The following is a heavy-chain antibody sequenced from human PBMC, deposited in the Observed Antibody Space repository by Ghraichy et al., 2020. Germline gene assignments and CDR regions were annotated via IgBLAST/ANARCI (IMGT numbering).Heavy chain of an antibody. V-gene: IGHV3-23*01. J-gene: IGHJ4*02. CDR2: ISGIGDRT. D-gene: IGHD2-21*02. CDR1: AFTFDSYT. Sequence: ETLSLTCAASAFTFDSYTMSWLRQAPGKGLEWVSSISGIGDRTYYPESVKGRFTISRDNSKNTVNLQMNSLRAEDTAIYYCAKDRFVGATAGPFDFWGQGALVSVSS. CDR3: AKDRFVGATAGPFDF.